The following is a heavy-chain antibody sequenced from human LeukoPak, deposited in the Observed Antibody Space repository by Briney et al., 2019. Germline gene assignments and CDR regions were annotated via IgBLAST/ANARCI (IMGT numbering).Heavy chain of an antibody. V-gene: IGHV4-39*01. J-gene: IGHJ4*02. CDR3: ARGLNYYDSSGYYY. D-gene: IGHD3-22*01. CDR1: GGSISSSSYY. Sequence: PSETLSLTCTVSGGSISSSSYYWGWLRQSPGKGLEWIGNIYYSGSTSYNPSLKSRVTISIDTSKNQFSLKLSSVTAADTAVYYCARGLNYYDSSGYYYWGQGTLVTVSS. CDR2: IYYSGST.